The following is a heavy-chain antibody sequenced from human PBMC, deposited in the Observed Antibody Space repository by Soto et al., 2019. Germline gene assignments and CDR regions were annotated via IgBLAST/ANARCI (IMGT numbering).Heavy chain of an antibody. Sequence: SETLSLTCAVSGGSISSGGYSWSWIRQPPGKGLEWIGYIYHSGNTYYNPSLKSRVTISVDRSKNQFSLRLNSVTDADTAVYYCARRGFLEWLLGEDYYFYGMDVWGQGTTVTVSS. J-gene: IGHJ6*01. CDR1: GGSISSGGYS. D-gene: IGHD3-3*01. CDR2: IYHSGNT. V-gene: IGHV4-30-2*01. CDR3: ARRGFLEWLLGEDYYFYGMDV.